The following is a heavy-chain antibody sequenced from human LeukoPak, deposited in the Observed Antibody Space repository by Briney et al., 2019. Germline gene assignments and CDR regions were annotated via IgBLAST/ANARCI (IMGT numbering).Heavy chain of an antibody. D-gene: IGHD5-12*01. CDR1: GYTFTSYG. J-gene: IGHJ4*02. V-gene: IGHV1-18*01. CDR2: ISAYNGNT. Sequence: ASVKVSCKASGYTFTSYGISWVRQAPGQGLEWMGWISAYNGNTNYAQKLQGRVTITTDTSTSTAYMELRSLRSDDTAVYYCARVWYSGYDEYFDYWGQGTLVTVSS. CDR3: ARVWYSGYDEYFDY.